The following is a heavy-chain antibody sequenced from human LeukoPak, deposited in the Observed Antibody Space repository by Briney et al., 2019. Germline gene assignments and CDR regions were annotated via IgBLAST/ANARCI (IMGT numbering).Heavy chain of an antibody. CDR1: GFTFSGST. V-gene: IGHV3-21*01. Sequence: GGSLRLSCAASGFTFSGSTMNWVRQAPGKGLERVSFISTSSSYIYYADSVRGRFTISRDNAKNSLYLQMNSLRAEDTAVYYCARQQWLDGAYYFDYWGQGTLVTVSS. D-gene: IGHD6-19*01. CDR2: ISTSSSYI. CDR3: ARQQWLDGAYYFDY. J-gene: IGHJ4*02.